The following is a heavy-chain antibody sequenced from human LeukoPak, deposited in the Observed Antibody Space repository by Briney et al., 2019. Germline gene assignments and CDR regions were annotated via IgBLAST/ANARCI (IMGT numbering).Heavy chain of an antibody. CDR1: GFTFSGYG. V-gene: IGHV3-23*01. CDR3: AKGTTYYDILTGYGYPYYFDY. CDR2: ISGSGGSR. D-gene: IGHD3-9*01. Sequence: GGSLRLSCAASGFTFSGYGMHWVRQAPGKGLEWVSAISGSGGSRYYADSVKGRFTISRDNSKNTLYLQMNSLRVEDTAIYYCAKGTTYYDILTGYGYPYYFDYWGQGTLVTVSS. J-gene: IGHJ4*02.